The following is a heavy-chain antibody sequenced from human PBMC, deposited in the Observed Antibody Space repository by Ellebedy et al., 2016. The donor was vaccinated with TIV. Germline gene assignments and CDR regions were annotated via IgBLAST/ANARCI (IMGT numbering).Heavy chain of an antibody. Sequence: GESLKISXGASAYSFTSYWIGWVRQMPGKGLEWMGSIYPGDSDTRYSPSFQGQVTISADKSINTAYLQLSSLKASDTAMYYCATGLTGEAHAGWGQGTLVTVSS. CDR1: AYSFTSYW. V-gene: IGHV5-51*01. J-gene: IGHJ4*02. D-gene: IGHD3-9*01. CDR2: IYPGDSDT. CDR3: ATGLTGEAHAG.